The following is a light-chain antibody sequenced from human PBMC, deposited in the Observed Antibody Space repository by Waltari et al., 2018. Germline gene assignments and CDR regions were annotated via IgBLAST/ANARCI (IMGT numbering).Light chain of an antibody. V-gene: IGLV1-40*01. CDR3: QSYDSTLTVHYV. CDR2: ANT. J-gene: IGLJ1*01. Sequence: QSVLTQPPSVSGAPGQRVTIPCPGNSSNIGDGFDARWHQPLQGTPPKLLSYANTNRPSGVPDRFSASKSGTSASLAITGLQAEDEADYYCQSYDSTLTVHYVFGAGTKVTVL. CDR1: SSNIGDGFD.